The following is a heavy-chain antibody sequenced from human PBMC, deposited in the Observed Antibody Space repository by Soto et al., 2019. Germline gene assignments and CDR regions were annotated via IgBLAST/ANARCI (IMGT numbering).Heavy chain of an antibody. J-gene: IGHJ6*02. V-gene: IGHV3-30*18. CDR2: ISYDGSNK. Sequence: GGSLRLSCAAAGFTFSSYGMHWVRQAPGKGLEWVAVISYDGSNKYYVDSVKGRFTISRDNSKNTLYLQMNSLRAQDTAVYYCAKDQTQRWYGMDVWGQGTTVTVSS. D-gene: IGHD5-18*01. CDR3: AKDQTQRWYGMDV. CDR1: GFTFSSYG.